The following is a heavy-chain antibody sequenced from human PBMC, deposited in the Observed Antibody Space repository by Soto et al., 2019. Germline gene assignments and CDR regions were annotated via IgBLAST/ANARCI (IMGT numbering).Heavy chain of an antibody. CDR2: IYYSGST. J-gene: IGHJ4*02. V-gene: IGHV4-59*01. Sequence: SETLSLTCTVSGGSISSYYWSWIRQPPGKGLEWIGYIYYSGSTNYNPSLKSRVTISVDTSKNQFSLKLSSVTAADTAVYYCARARTNYYDSSGYYDYWGQGTLVTVSS. CDR1: GGSISSYY. D-gene: IGHD3-22*01. CDR3: ARARTNYYDSSGYYDY.